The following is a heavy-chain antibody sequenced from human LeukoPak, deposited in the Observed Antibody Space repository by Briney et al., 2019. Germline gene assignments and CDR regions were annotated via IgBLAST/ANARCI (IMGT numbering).Heavy chain of an antibody. CDR2: ISGNGGST. D-gene: IGHD4-17*01. Sequence: GGSLRLSCAASGFTFSSYAMSWVRQAPGKGLEWVSSISGNGGSTYYADSVKGRFTISRDNSKNTLYLQMNSPRAEDTAIYYCAKDRLSNGDPAGYWGQGTLVTVSS. CDR3: AKDRLSNGDPAGY. V-gene: IGHV3-23*01. J-gene: IGHJ4*02. CDR1: GFTFSSYA.